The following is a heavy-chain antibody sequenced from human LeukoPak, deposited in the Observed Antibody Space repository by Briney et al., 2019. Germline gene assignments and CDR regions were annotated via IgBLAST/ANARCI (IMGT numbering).Heavy chain of an antibody. V-gene: IGHV1-2*06. Sequence: ASVKVSCKASGGTFSSYAISWVRQAPGQGLEWMGRINPNSGGTNYVQKFQGRVTMTRDTSISTAYMELSSLTPGDTAVYFCARGPYYNDSRTYYPHFDYWGQGTLVTVSS. CDR2: INPNSGGT. J-gene: IGHJ4*02. CDR3: ARGPYYNDSRTYYPHFDY. D-gene: IGHD3-22*01. CDR1: GGTFSSYA.